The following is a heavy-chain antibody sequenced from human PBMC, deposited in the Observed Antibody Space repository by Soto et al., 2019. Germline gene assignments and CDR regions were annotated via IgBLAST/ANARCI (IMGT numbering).Heavy chain of an antibody. V-gene: IGHV3-13*01. J-gene: IGHJ6*02. CDR2: IGTAGDT. Sequence: SGGSLRLSCAASGFTFSSYDMHWVRQATGKGLEWVSAIGTAGDTYYPGSVEGRFTISRENAKNSLYLQMNSLRAGDTAVYYCARGSPPRYCSGGSCYSTYYYYGMDVWGQGTTVTVSS. D-gene: IGHD2-15*01. CDR3: ARGSPPRYCSGGSCYSTYYYYGMDV. CDR1: GFTFSSYD.